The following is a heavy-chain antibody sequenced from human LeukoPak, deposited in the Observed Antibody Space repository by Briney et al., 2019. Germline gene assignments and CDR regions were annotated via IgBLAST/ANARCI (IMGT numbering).Heavy chain of an antibody. J-gene: IGHJ4*02. CDR2: INHSGST. CDR1: GGSFSGYY. V-gene: IGHV4-34*01. Sequence: SETLSLTCAVYGGSFSGYYWSWIRQPPGKGLEWIGEINHSGSTNYNPSLKSRVTISVDTSKNQFSLKLSSVTAADTAVYYCEREDRYGGIAVAGYYFDYWGQGTLVTVPS. CDR3: EREDRYGGIAVAGYYFDY. D-gene: IGHD6-19*01.